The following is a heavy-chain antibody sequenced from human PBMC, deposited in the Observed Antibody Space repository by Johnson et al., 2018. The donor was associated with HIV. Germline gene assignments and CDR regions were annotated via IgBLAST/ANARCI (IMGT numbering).Heavy chain of an antibody. Sequence: VQLVESGGGVVRPGRSLRLSCAASGFTFSSYAMSWVRQAPGKGLEWVSAISGSGGGTYYADSVKGRFTISRDNSKNTLYLQMNTLRAEDTAVYYCAKERGYSYGRGAFDIWGQGTMVTVSS. D-gene: IGHD5-18*01. V-gene: IGHV3-23*04. CDR1: GFTFSSYA. CDR3: AKERGYSYGRGAFDI. J-gene: IGHJ3*02. CDR2: ISGSGGGT.